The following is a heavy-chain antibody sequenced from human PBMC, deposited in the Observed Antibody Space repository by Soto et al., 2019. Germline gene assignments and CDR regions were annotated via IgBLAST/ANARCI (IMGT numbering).Heavy chain of an antibody. CDR3: TRDPRGWSKGDIDY. CDR2: ISAYNGNT. J-gene: IGHJ4*02. V-gene: IGHV1-18*01. Sequence: ASVKVSCKASGYTFTSYGISWVRRAPGQGLEWMGWISAYNGNTNYAQKLQGRVTMTTDTSTSTAYMELRSLRSDDTAVYYCTRDPRGWSKGDIDYWGQGTLVTSPQ. D-gene: IGHD6-19*01. CDR1: GYTFTSYG.